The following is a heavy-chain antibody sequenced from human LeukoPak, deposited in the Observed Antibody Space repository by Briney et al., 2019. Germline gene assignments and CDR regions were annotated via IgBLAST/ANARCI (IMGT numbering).Heavy chain of an antibody. CDR1: GYTFTSYG. J-gene: IGHJ4*02. Sequence: ASVKVSCKASGYTFTSYGISWVRQAPGQGLEWMGWMNPNSGNTGYAQKFQGRVTMTRNTSISTAYMELSSLRSEDTAVYYCARGRAAAVDYWGQGTLVTVSS. V-gene: IGHV1-8*02. CDR3: ARGRAAAVDY. CDR2: MNPNSGNT. D-gene: IGHD6-13*01.